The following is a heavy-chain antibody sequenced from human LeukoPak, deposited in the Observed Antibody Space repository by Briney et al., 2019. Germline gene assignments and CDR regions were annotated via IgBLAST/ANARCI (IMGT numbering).Heavy chain of an antibody. V-gene: IGHV4-59*01. CDR1: GGSISSYY. CDR2: IYYSGST. D-gene: IGHD3-9*01. J-gene: IGHJ5*02. CDR3: ARDQDYDILTNWFDP. Sequence: PSETLSLTCTVSGGSISSYYWSWIRQPPGKGLEWIGYIYYSGSTNYNPSLKSRVTISVDTSKNQFSLKLSSVTAADTAVYYCARDQDYDILTNWFDPWGQGTLVTVSS.